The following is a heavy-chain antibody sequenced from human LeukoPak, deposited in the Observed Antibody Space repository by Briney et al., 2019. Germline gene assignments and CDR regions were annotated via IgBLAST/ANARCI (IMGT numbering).Heavy chain of an antibody. Sequence: QPGGSLRLSCAASGFTFSSYAMSWVRQAPGKGLEWVSAISGSGGSTYYADSVKGRFTISRDNSKNTLYLQMNSLRAEDTAVYYCARDRVGSTWSTHMYYGLDVWGQGTTVIVSS. V-gene: IGHV3-23*01. D-gene: IGHD6-6*01. CDR3: ARDRVGSTWSTHMYYGLDV. CDR2: ISGSGGST. J-gene: IGHJ6*02. CDR1: GFTFSSYA.